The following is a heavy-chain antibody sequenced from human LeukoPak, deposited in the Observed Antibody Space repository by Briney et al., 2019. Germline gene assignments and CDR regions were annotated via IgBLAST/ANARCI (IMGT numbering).Heavy chain of an antibody. D-gene: IGHD1-1*01. CDR3: ARASLKGYGIGDAFDI. CDR1: GYTFTGYY. Sequence: ASVKVSCKASGYTFTGYYMHWVRQAPGQGLEWMGWINPNSGGTNYAQKFQGWVTMTRDTSISTAYMELSRLRSDDTAVYYCARASLKGYGIGDAFDIWGQGTMVTVSS. J-gene: IGHJ3*02. V-gene: IGHV1-2*04. CDR2: INPNSGGT.